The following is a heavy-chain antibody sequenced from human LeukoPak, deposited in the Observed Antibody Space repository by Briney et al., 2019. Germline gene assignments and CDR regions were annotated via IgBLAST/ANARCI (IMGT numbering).Heavy chain of an antibody. Sequence: SETLSLTCAVYGGSFSGYYWSWIRQPPGKGLEWIGEINHSGSTNYNPSLKSRVTMSIDTSKNQFSLKMNSMTAADTAVYYCARCPVDGSDSSGRRWFDPWGQGTLVTVSS. CDR1: GGSFSGYY. D-gene: IGHD3-22*01. CDR2: INHSGST. J-gene: IGHJ5*02. V-gene: IGHV4-34*01. CDR3: ARCPVDGSDSSGRRWFDP.